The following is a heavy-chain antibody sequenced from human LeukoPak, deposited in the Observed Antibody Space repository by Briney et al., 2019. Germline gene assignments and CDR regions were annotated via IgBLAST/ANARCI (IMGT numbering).Heavy chain of an antibody. CDR2: INPNSGGT. Sequence: ASVKVSCKASGYAFTDYYIHWVRQAPGQGLEWMGWINPNSGGTSYTQEFQGRVTLTRDTSISTAYMELSRLRSDYTAIYYCATDRSSGYSSTWGQGTLVTVSS. D-gene: IGHD6-13*01. J-gene: IGHJ5*02. CDR3: ATDRSSGYSST. V-gene: IGHV1-2*02. CDR1: GYAFTDYY.